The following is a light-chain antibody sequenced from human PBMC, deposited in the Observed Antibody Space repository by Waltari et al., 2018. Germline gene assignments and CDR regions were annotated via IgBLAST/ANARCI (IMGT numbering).Light chain of an antibody. J-gene: IGLJ3*02. CDR2: NDN. CDR3: AVWDDSLGGV. V-gene: IGLV1-44*01. CDR1: NSNIGGNF. Sequence: QSVLTQPPSVSGTPGQRVTISCSGSNSNIGGNFVNWYQQLPGKVPKLLIYNDNQGPSGVPDRCSASKSGTSAALAITGLQSEDEADYYCAVWDDSLGGVFGGGTKLTVL.